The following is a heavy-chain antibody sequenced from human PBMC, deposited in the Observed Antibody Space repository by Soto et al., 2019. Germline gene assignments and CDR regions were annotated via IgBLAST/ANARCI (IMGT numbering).Heavy chain of an antibody. J-gene: IGHJ4*02. Sequence: SLSLPFGISGGSVASNSAAWNWLRQSRTRGVEWLGRTYYRSKWYNDYAVSIKSPITINPDTSKNQFSLQLNSVTPEDTAGYYCARDLGCIALAGQYDFDYWGQGTLVTVSS. CDR1: GGSVASNSAA. V-gene: IGHV6-1*01. D-gene: IGHD6-19*01. CDR2: TYYRSKWYN. CDR3: ARDLGCIALAGQYDFDY.